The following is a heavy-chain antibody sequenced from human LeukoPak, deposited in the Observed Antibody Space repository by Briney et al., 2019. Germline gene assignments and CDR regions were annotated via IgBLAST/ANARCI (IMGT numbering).Heavy chain of an antibody. J-gene: IGHJ4*02. V-gene: IGHV1-18*01. CDR3: VRDGRYCSGGSCYSLRDY. D-gene: IGHD2-15*01. CDR2: ISAYNGNT. Sequence: ASVKVSCKASGYTFTSYGISWVRQAPGQGLEWMGWISAYNGNTNYAQKLQGRVTMTTDTSTSTAYMELRSLRSDDTAVYYCVRDGRYCSGGSCYSLRDYWGQGTLVTVSS. CDR1: GYTFTSYG.